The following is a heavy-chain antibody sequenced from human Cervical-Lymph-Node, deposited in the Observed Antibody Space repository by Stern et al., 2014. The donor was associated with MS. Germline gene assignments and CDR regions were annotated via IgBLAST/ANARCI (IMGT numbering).Heavy chain of an antibody. V-gene: IGHV4-31*01. J-gene: IGHJ3*02. CDR3: ARSSITIFRVVTAFDI. CDR1: GGSISSVGYH. CDR2: IDFTRIT. Sequence: VQLEESGPGLVKPSQTLSLSCTVSGGSISSVGYHWNWIRQHPEKGLEWIGAIDFTRITYYNPSLKSLAVISVVSSKNQFSLNLTSVTASDTAVYYCARSSITIFRVVTAFDIWGQGTMVSVSS. D-gene: IGHD3-3*01.